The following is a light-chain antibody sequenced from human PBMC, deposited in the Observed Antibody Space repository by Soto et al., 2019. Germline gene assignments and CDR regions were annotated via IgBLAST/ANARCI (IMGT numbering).Light chain of an antibody. CDR3: QSYDSSLSAHVV. Sequence: QAVVTQPPSVSGAPGQRVTISCTGSSSNIGAGYDVHWYQQLPGTAPKLLIYGNSNRPSGVPDRFSGSKSGTSASLAITRLQAEDEADYYCQSYDSSLSAHVVFGGGTKLTVL. CDR2: GNS. V-gene: IGLV1-40*01. CDR1: SSNIGAGYD. J-gene: IGLJ2*01.